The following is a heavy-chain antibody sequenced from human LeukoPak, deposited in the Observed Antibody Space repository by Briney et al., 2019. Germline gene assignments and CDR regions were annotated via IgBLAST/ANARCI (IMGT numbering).Heavy chain of an antibody. CDR2: ISSSGSNI. Sequence: GGSLRLSCAASGFTFSSYSLNWVRQAPGKGLEWISYISSSGSNIDYADSVKGRFTISRDNGKNSLFLQMNSLRVEDTAVYYCARTAFDWSQVGGNWFDPWGQGTLVTVFS. CDR1: GFTFSSYS. V-gene: IGHV3-48*03. D-gene: IGHD3-9*01. CDR3: ARTAFDWSQVGGNWFDP. J-gene: IGHJ5*02.